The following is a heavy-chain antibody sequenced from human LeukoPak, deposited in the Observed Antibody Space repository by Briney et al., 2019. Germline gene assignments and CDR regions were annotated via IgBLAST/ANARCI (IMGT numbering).Heavy chain of an antibody. Sequence: SVKVSCKASGFTFTRSAMQWVRQARGHRLEWIGWIVVGSGNTNYAKKFQERVTITRDMSTSTAYMELSSLRSEDTAVYYCAISSSTHNDAFDIWGQGTMVTVSS. D-gene: IGHD6-13*01. V-gene: IGHV1-58*02. CDR3: AISSSTHNDAFDI. J-gene: IGHJ3*02. CDR2: IVVGSGNT. CDR1: GFTFTRSA.